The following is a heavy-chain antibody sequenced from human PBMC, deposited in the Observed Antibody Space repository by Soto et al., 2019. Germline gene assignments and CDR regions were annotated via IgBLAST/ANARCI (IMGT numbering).Heavy chain of an antibody. D-gene: IGHD4-17*01. CDR3: ARLPSIDYGDYDRDY. CDR1: GYTFTSYD. Sequence: QVQLVQSGAEVKKPGASVKVSCKASGYTFTSYDINWVRQATGQGLERMGWMNPNSGNTGYAQKFQGRVTMTRNTSISTAYMELSSLRSEDTAVYYCARLPSIDYGDYDRDYWGQGTLVTVSS. V-gene: IGHV1-8*01. J-gene: IGHJ4*02. CDR2: MNPNSGNT.